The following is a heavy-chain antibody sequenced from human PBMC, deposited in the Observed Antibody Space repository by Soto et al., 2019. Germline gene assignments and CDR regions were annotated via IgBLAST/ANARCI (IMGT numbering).Heavy chain of an antibody. Sequence: PGGSLRLGCAAPGFTVSTYDMSWVRQAPGKGLEWVSSISGIGSSTYYADSVKGRFTISRDNSKNTLSLQMNSLRAEDTAVYYCASSYMIRGVRDYFDNWGQGALVTVSS. D-gene: IGHD3-10*01. CDR2: ISGIGSST. CDR3: ASSYMIRGVRDYFDN. J-gene: IGHJ4*02. CDR1: GFTVSTYD. V-gene: IGHV3-23*01.